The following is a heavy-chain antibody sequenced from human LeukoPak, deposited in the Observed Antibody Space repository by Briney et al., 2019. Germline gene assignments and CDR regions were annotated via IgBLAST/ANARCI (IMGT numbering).Heavy chain of an antibody. V-gene: IGHV1-69*02. CDR3: ARVSEDYFDY. Sequence: GASVKVSCKASGGTFSSYTISWVRQAPGQGLEWMGRIIPILGIANYAQKLQGRVTMTTDTSTSTAYMELRSLRSDDTAVYYCARVSEDYFDYWGQGTLVTVSS. CDR2: IIPILGIA. CDR1: GGTFSSYT. J-gene: IGHJ4*02.